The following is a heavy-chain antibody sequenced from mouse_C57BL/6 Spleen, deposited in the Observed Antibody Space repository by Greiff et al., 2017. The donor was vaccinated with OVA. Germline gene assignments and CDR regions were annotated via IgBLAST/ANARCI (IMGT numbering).Heavy chain of an antibody. CDR3: ARSYYGSSYDFDY. CDR2: INPSTGGT. D-gene: IGHD1-1*01. J-gene: IGHJ2*01. CDR1: GYSFTGYY. Sequence: VQLQQSGPELVKPGASVKISCKASGYSFTGYYMNWVKQSPEKSLEWIGEINPSTGGTTYNQKFKAKATLTVDKSSSTAYMQLKSLTSEDSAVYYCARSYYGSSYDFDYGGQGTTLTVSS. V-gene: IGHV1-42*01.